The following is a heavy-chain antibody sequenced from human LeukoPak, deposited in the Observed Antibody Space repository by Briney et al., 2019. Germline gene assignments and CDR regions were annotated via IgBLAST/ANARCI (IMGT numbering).Heavy chain of an antibody. V-gene: IGHV3-23*01. CDR1: GFTFSSYA. D-gene: IGHD3-22*01. CDR3: AKVLHDYYDSRGYTSNFDY. J-gene: IGHJ4*02. CDR2: ISGSGGST. Sequence: PGGSLRLSCAASGFTFSSYAMSWVRQAPGKGLEWVSAISGSGGSTYYADSVKGRFTISRDNSKNTLYLQMNSLRAEDTAVYYCAKVLHDYYDSRGYTSNFDYWGQGTLVTVSS.